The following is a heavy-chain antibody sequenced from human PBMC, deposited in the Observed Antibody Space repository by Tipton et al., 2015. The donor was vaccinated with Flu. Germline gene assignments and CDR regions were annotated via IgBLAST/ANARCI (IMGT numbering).Heavy chain of an antibody. Sequence: SLRLSCAASGFTFSSYAMHWVRRAPGKGLEWVAVISYDGSNKYYADSVKGRFTISRDNSKNTLYLQMNSLRAEDTAVYYCAREEGQLGADYWGQGTLVTVSS. J-gene: IGHJ4*02. CDR1: GFTFSSYA. CDR3: AREEGQLGADY. D-gene: IGHD6-13*01. CDR2: ISYDGSNK. V-gene: IGHV3-30*01.